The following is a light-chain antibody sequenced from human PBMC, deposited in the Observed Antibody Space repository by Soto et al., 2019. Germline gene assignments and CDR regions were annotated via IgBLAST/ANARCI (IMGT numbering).Light chain of an antibody. Sequence: DIQMTQSPSTLSASVGDRVTITYRASQSISSWLAWYQQKPGKAPKLLIYKASSLESGVPSRFSGSGSGTEFTLTISSLQPDDFAPYYCQQYNSYSRTFGQGTKVEIK. CDR3: QQYNSYSRT. J-gene: IGKJ1*01. V-gene: IGKV1-5*03. CDR2: KAS. CDR1: QSISSW.